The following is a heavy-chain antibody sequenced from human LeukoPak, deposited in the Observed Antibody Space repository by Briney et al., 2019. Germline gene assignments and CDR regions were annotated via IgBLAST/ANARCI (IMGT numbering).Heavy chain of an antibody. Sequence: GGSLRLSCAASGFTFSSYGMHWVRQAPGKGLEGVAYIRYGGSNKYYADHVKGRFTISRDKSKPTLYLQMNSLRAEDTAVYYCAKVEYSSSWQKGSFDYWGQGTLVTVSS. J-gene: IGHJ4*02. V-gene: IGHV3-30*02. D-gene: IGHD6-13*01. CDR2: IRYGGSNK. CDR3: AKVEYSSSWQKGSFDY. CDR1: GFTFSSYG.